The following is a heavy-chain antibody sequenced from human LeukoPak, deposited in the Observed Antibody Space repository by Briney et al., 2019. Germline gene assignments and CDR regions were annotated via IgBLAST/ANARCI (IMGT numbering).Heavy chain of an antibody. CDR2: IAYTGST. D-gene: IGHD1-26*01. V-gene: IGHV4-59*01. CDR3: ARGKSGSYYGFDY. CDR1: GGSISSYY. J-gene: IGHJ4*02. Sequence: SETLSLTCTVSGGSISSYYWSWIRQPPGKGLEWIGYIAYTGSTNYNPSLKSRVSVDTSKNQFSLKLSSVTAADTAAYYCARGKSGSYYGFDYWGQGTLVTVSS.